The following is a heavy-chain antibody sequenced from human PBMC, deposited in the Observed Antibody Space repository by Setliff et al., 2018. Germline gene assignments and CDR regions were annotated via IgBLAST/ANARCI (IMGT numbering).Heavy chain of an antibody. D-gene: IGHD6-13*01. Sequence: SETLSLTCSVSGASISSGSNYWSWIRQPAGKGVEWIGHILSSGGTNYNPSLKNRVSISLDTSKNQFPLNLNSVTAADTAVYFCARDTPHDPVSSNWYRNWFDPWGQGILVTVS. J-gene: IGHJ5*02. V-gene: IGHV4-61*09. CDR2: ILSSGGT. CDR3: ARDTPHDPVSSNWYRNWFDP. CDR1: GASISSGSNY.